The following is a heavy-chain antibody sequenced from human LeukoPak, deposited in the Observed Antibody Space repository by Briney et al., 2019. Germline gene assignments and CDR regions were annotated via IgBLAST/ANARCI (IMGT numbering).Heavy chain of an antibody. D-gene: IGHD3-10*01. Sequence: PSETLSLTCTVSGGSISSSSYYWGWIRQPPGKGLEWIASIYYSGSTYYNPSLKSRVTISVDTSKNQFSLKLSSVTAADTAVYYCARGRGGSHYYYYYMDVWGKGTTVTVSS. CDR1: GGSISSSSYY. CDR3: ARGRGGSHYYYYYMDV. V-gene: IGHV4-39*07. CDR2: IYYSGST. J-gene: IGHJ6*03.